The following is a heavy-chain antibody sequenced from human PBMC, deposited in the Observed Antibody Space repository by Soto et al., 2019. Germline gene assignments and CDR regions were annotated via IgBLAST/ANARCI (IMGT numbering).Heavy chain of an antibody. D-gene: IGHD3-16*02. CDR3: ARDRHVWGSYRYGSRLYYFDY. V-gene: IGHV6-1*01. CDR1: GDSVSSNSAA. J-gene: IGHJ4*02. CDR2: TYYKSKWYN. Sequence: SQTLSLTCAISGDSVSSNSAACNCIRQSPSIGLEWLRRTYYKSKWYNDYAVSVKRRITISPDTPTNPFALQLTSVTPWETAAYYCARDRHVWGSYRYGSRLYYFDYWGPGTVVTLCS.